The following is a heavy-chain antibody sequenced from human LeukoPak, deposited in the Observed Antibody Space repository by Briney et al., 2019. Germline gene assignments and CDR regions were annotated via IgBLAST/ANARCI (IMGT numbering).Heavy chain of an antibody. Sequence: AETQSVTCTVSGGSIRSYFWSWIRQPPGKGLEWIGYIYYSGSTNYNPSLHSRVIMSVDTSKNQFSLKLSSVTAADTAVYYCARGSDHYDSSGYRYFDLWGRGTLVTVSS. D-gene: IGHD3-22*01. CDR3: ARGSDHYDSSGYRYFDL. CDR1: GGSIRSYF. J-gene: IGHJ2*01. V-gene: IGHV4-59*01. CDR2: IYYSGST.